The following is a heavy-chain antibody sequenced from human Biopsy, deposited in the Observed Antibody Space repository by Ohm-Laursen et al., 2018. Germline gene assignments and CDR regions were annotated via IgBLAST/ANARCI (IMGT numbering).Heavy chain of an antibody. Sequence: ASVKASCKASGYTFTGQYLHWVRQVPGQGLEWMGWINPHSGTPKFAPDFQGRVTMTRDTSITTAYMELRRLRSDDTAVYYCAKGQDLRGGAEYFQHWGQGALVTVSS. CDR3: AKGQDLRGGAEYFQH. J-gene: IGHJ1*01. CDR1: GYTFTGQY. CDR2: INPHSGTP. D-gene: IGHD2-15*01. V-gene: IGHV1-2*02.